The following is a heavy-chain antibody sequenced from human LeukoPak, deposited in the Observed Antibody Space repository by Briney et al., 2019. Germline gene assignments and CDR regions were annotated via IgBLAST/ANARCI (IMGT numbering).Heavy chain of an antibody. CDR1: GGSISSSSYY. D-gene: IGHD3-22*01. J-gene: IGHJ4*02. CDR2: IYYSGST. V-gene: IGHV4-39*07. Sequence: SETLSLTCTVSGGSISSSSYYWSWIRQPPGKGLEWIGSIYYSGSTYYNPSLKSRVTISVDTSKNQFSLKLSSVTAADTAVYYCARYEGIRGYYYDSSGYSHFDYWGQGTLVTVSS. CDR3: ARYEGIRGYYYDSSGYSHFDY.